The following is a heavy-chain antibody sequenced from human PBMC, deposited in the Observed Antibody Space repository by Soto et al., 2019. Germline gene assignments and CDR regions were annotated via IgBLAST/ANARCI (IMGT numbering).Heavy chain of an antibody. J-gene: IGHJ4*02. CDR3: ARNWNEVDY. CDR2: IKTDGSTT. CDR1: GLTFSNHW. Sequence: EVQLVESGRGLVQPGESLRLSCEATGLTFSNHWMHWVRQAPGKGPVWVARIKTDGSTTNYADYVKGRFTVSRDNAKNTLFLQMNSLRVEDTAVYYCARNWNEVDYWGQGTLVTVSS. V-gene: IGHV3-74*01. D-gene: IGHD1-1*01.